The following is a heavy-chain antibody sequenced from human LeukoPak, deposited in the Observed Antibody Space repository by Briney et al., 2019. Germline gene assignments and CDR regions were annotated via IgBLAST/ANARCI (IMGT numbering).Heavy chain of an antibody. CDR3: AKGRRLFGKAAFES. CDR2: IYYSGTT. Sequence: SETLSLTCTISGGSFSSYYWNWIRQSSEKGLEWIGYIYYSGTTNYNPSLQSRVTISVDTSNKQFSLRLRSVTAADTAVYYCAKGRRLFGKAAFESWGQGTLVTVSS. V-gene: IGHV4-59*01. J-gene: IGHJ5*01. CDR1: GGSFSSYY. D-gene: IGHD3-10*01.